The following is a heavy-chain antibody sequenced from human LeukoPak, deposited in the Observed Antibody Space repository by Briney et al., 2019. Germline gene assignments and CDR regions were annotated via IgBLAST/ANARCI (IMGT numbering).Heavy chain of an antibody. Sequence: GGSLRLSCGASGFTFSSYSMNWVRQAPGKGLEWVSSIGSSSSYIYYADSVKGRFTISRDNAKNSLYLQMNSLRAEDTAVYYCAASTKHTAMVDYWGPGTLVTVSS. D-gene: IGHD5-18*01. V-gene: IGHV3-21*01. CDR1: GFTFSSYS. CDR2: IGSSSSYI. CDR3: AASTKHTAMVDY. J-gene: IGHJ4*02.